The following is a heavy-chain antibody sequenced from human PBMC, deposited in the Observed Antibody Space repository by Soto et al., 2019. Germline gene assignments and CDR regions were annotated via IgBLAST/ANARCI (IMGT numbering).Heavy chain of an antibody. CDR3: AHRRNYDGSWNEGVFDY. CDR1: GFSLTSSPVG. CDR2: IFWDDDK. Sequence: QITLKESGPTLVKPTQTLTLTCTFSGFSLTSSPVGVGWVRQPPGKALEWLAFIFWDDDKRYSPSLRSTHTVTKDASKNQLVLTLTNKDPVDTATYYCAHRRNYDGSWNEGVFDYWGQGILVTVSS. D-gene: IGHD3-16*01. V-gene: IGHV2-5*02. J-gene: IGHJ4*02.